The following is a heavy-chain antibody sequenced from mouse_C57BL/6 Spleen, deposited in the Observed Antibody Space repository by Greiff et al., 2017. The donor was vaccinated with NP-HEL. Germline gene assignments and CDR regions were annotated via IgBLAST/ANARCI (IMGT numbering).Heavy chain of an antibody. J-gene: IGHJ4*01. CDR1: GYTFTSYW. CDR3: ARRGQLGTYYAMDY. Sequence: QVQLQQSGAELAKPGASVKLSCKASGYTFTSYWMHWVNQRPGQGLEWIGYINPSSGYTKYNQKFKDKATLTADKSSITAYMQLSSLTYEDSAVYYCARRGQLGTYYAMDYWGQGTSVTVSS. CDR2: INPSSGYT. D-gene: IGHD3-1*01. V-gene: IGHV1-7*01.